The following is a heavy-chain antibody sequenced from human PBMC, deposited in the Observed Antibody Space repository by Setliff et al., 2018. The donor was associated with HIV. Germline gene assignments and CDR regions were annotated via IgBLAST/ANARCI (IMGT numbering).Heavy chain of an antibody. CDR2: INHSGRT. Sequence: SETLSLTCAVYGGSLSDYYWSWIRQPPGKGLEWIGEINHSGRTVQSPSLGSRVTISIDTSKNQFSLKLSSVTAADTAVYYCARHCGGYDSSGYYYVVKGPGAFDIWGQGTMGTVSS. V-gene: IGHV4-34*01. D-gene: IGHD3-22*01. CDR1: GGSLSDYY. J-gene: IGHJ3*02. CDR3: ARHCGGYDSSGYYYVVKGPGAFDI.